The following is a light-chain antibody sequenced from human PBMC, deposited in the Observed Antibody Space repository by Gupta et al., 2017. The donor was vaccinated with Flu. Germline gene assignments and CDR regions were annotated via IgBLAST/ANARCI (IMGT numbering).Light chain of an antibody. CDR3: SSYASMYTWV. Sequence: STTISCTGTSNDVGFYNLVSWYQQHPGKAPKVLIYEVTKRPSGVSDRFSGSKSGNTASLTISGLQAEDEGYYYCSSYASMYTWVFGGGTKLTVL. CDR1: SNDVGFYNL. CDR2: EVT. J-gene: IGLJ3*02. V-gene: IGLV2-23*02.